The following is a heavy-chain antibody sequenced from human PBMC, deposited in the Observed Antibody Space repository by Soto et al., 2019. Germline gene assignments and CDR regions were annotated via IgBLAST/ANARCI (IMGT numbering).Heavy chain of an antibody. CDR3: AKVITTFGGMRVTTRYPLDH. V-gene: IGHV3-33*03. Sequence: QVQLVESGGGVVQPGRSLRLSCVASGFSFGNYGMHWVRQGPGKGLEWVASIRFDGSNSHYGDSVKGRFTISRDNSKNMVYLEMDTLSAADTAVYDCAKVITTFGGMRVTTRYPLDHGGHGILVIVSS. J-gene: IGHJ4*01. CDR2: IRFDGSNS. D-gene: IGHD3-16*01. CDR1: GFSFGNYG.